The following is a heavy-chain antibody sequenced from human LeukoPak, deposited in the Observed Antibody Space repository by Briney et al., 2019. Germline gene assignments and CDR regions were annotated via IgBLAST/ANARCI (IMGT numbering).Heavy chain of an antibody. J-gene: IGHJ3*02. V-gene: IGHV3-48*04. CDR3: AKSLGGVVISHDAFDI. CDR2: IGSSSSTI. Sequence: GGSLRLSCAASGFTFSSYSMNWVRQAPGKGLEWVSYIGSSSSTIHYADSVKGRFTISRDNAKNSLYLQMNSLRAEDTAVYYCAKSLGGVVISHDAFDIWGQGTMVTVSS. D-gene: IGHD3-3*01. CDR1: GFTFSSYS.